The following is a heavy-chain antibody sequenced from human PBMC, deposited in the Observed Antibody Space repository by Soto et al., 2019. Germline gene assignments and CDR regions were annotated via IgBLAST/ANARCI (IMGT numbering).Heavy chain of an antibody. J-gene: IGHJ4*02. CDR2: ISSNGKNI. CDR3: GRSHGAGAY. CDR1: GFTFIDYY. D-gene: IGHD1-26*01. Sequence: QVRLVESGGDLVKPGESLRLSCVASGFTFIDYYMNWVRQAPGKGLEWISYISSNGKNIYYSDSVKGRFIVSRDNAKNALFLQMNSLPADDTAVYYCGRSHGAGAYWGQGTRVTVSS. V-gene: IGHV3-11*01.